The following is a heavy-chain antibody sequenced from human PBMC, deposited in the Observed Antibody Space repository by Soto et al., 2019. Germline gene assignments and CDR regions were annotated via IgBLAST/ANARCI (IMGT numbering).Heavy chain of an antibody. D-gene: IGHD6-13*01. CDR2: IYPGDSDT. CDR1: GYSFTSYW. CDR3: ARMGGIAAAGTDYYGMDV. V-gene: IGHV5-51*01. J-gene: IGHJ6*02. Sequence: PGESLKVSCRGSGYSFTSYWIGWVRQMPGKGLEWMGIIYPGDSDTRYSPSFQGQVTISADKSISTAYLQWSSLKASDTAMYYCARMGGIAAAGTDYYGMDVWGQGTTVTVSS.